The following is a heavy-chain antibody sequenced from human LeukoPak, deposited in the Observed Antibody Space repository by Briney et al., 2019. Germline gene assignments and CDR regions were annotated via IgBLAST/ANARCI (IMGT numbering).Heavy chain of an antibody. V-gene: IGHV1-2*06. CDR1: GYTFTGYY. CDR2: INPNSGGT. CDR3: ARDLTYSSGYEPGFGY. Sequence: ASVKVSCKASGYTFTGYYMHWVRQAPGQGLEWMGRINPNSGGTNYAQKFQGRVTMTRDTSISSVYMELSRLRSDDTAVYYCARDLTYSSGYEPGFGYWGQGTLVTVSS. J-gene: IGHJ4*02. D-gene: IGHD3-22*01.